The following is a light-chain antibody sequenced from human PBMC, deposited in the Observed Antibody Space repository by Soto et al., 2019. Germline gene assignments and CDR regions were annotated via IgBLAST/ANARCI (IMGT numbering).Light chain of an antibody. V-gene: IGLV2-8*01. Sequence: QSALTQPPSPSGSPGQSVTISGTGTTSDVGGSDYVSWYQQDPGKAPKLIIYEVTKRPAGVPDRFSGSKSGNTASLTVSGLQADDESYYYCSSFARGDNPHVLFGGGTKVTVL. CDR1: TSDVGGSDY. CDR2: EVT. J-gene: IGLJ2*01. CDR3: SSFARGDNPHVL.